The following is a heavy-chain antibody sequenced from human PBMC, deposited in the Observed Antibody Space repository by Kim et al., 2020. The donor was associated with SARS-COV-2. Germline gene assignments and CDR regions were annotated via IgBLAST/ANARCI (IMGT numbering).Heavy chain of an antibody. D-gene: IGHD6-13*01. V-gene: IGHV4-59*08. CDR1: GGSISSYY. J-gene: IGHJ1*01. CDR3: ARQGAAAKYFQH. CDR2: IYYSGST. Sequence: SETLSLTCTVSGGSISSYYWSWIRQPPGKGLEWIGYIYYSGSTNYNPSLKSRVTISVDTSKNQFSLKLSSVTAADTAVYYCARQGAAAKYFQHWGQGTLVTVSS.